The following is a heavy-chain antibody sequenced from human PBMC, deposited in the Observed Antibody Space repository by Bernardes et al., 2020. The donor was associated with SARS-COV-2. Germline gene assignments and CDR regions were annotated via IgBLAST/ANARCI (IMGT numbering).Heavy chain of an antibody. CDR1: GYTFTGYY. D-gene: IGHD4-17*01. J-gene: IGHJ4*02. V-gene: IGHV1-2*04. Sequence: ASVKVSCKASGYTFTGYYMHWVRQAPGQGLEWMGWINPNSGGTNYAQKFQGWVTMTRDTSISTAYMELSRLRSDDTAVYYCAREESLGSGDYGVGVIDYWGQGTLVTVSS. CDR2: INPNSGGT. CDR3: AREESLGSGDYGVGVIDY.